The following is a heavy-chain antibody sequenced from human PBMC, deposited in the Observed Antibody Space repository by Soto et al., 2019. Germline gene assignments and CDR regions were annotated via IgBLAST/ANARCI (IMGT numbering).Heavy chain of an antibody. J-gene: IGHJ5*01. D-gene: IGHD2-2*01. V-gene: IGHV1-18*04. Sequence: ASVKVSCKASGYTFTTYGISWVRQAPGQGLEWMGWINGYNGNTNYAQKFQGRVTMTTDTSTNTAYMEMRSLRSDDTALYYCARDSAHLVVANWFDSWGQGTLVTVSS. CDR1: GYTFTTYG. CDR3: ARDSAHLVVANWFDS. CDR2: INGYNGNT.